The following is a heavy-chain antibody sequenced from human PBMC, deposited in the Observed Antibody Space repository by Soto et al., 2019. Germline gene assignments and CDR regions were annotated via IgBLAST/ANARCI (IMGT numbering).Heavy chain of an antibody. Sequence: EVQLVESGGGLIQPGGSLRLSCAASGFTVSSKYMSWVRQAPGKGLEWDSVIYSGGSTYYAGSVKGRSTISRNNSKSSLYLQMNRMRAAHTPVYYGARDRRESGYPEDFQRWGQCTLFIVS. J-gene: IGHJ1*01. D-gene: IGHD3-22*01. CDR3: ARDRRESGYPEDFQR. V-gene: IGHV3-53*01. CDR1: GFTVSSKY. CDR2: IYSGGST.